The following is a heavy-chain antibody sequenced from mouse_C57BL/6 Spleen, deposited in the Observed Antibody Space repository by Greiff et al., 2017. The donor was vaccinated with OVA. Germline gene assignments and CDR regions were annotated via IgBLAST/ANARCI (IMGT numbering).Heavy chain of an antibody. V-gene: IGHV1-55*01. CDR1: GYTFTSYW. D-gene: IGHD3-1*01. CDR3: ARGETALYYFDY. CDR2: IYPGSGST. Sequence: QVQLQQPGAELVKPGASVKMSCKASGYTFTSYWITWVKQRPGQGLEWIGDIYPGSGSTNYNEKFKSKATLTVDTSSSTAYMQLSSLTSEDSAVYYCARGETALYYFDYWGQGTTLTVSS. J-gene: IGHJ2*01.